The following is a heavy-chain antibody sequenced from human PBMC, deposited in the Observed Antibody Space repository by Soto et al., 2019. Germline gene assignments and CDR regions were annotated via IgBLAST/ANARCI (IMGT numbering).Heavy chain of an antibody. CDR2: IKGDGSGK. V-gene: IGHV3-7*01. D-gene: IGHD4-17*01. CDR3: ANCGDHDNGEGRGY. Sequence: EVQRVESGGGLVQPGGSLRLSCVAYEFTFSAYWMTWVRQAPGKGLEWVACIKGDGSGKSYVESVKGRFTISRDNAKNSLYLQMNSLRAEDTAVYYCANCGDHDNGEGRGYWCQGTLVTVSS. J-gene: IGHJ4*02. CDR1: EFTFSAYW.